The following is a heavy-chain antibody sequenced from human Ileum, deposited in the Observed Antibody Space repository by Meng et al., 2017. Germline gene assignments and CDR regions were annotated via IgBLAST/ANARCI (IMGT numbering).Heavy chain of an antibody. CDR1: GGSVSSYTYF. D-gene: IGHD3-3*01. CDR2: IYFSGGT. V-gene: IGHV4-61*01. CDR3: ATGSFSSDLPFDY. J-gene: IGHJ4*02. Sequence: QLEELGPRRVRPSGPLSLTWPCLGGSVSSYTYFWSWIRQAPGKGLEWIGYIYFSGGTYYNPSLKSRVTISRDTSKKQFSLNLSSATAADTAVYYCATGSFSSDLPFDYWGQGTLVTVSS.